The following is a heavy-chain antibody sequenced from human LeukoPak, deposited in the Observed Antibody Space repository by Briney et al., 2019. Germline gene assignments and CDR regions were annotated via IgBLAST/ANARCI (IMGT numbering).Heavy chain of an antibody. CDR2: ISSSGSTI. V-gene: IGHV3-48*04. J-gene: IGHJ3*02. D-gene: IGHD6-13*01. Sequence: GGSLRLSCAASGFTFSSYSMNWVRQAPGKGLEWVSYISSSGSTIYYADSVKGRLTISRDNAKNSLYLQMNSLRAEDTAVYYCAGSGYSSSWYVDAFDIWGQGTMVTVSS. CDR1: GFTFSSYS. CDR3: AGSGYSSSWYVDAFDI.